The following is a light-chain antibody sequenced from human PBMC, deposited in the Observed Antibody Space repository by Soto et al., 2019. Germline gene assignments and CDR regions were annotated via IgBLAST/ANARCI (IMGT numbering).Light chain of an antibody. CDR3: QQYSDWPPT. Sequence: EIVMTQSPATLSVSPGERATLSCRASQSVSLKLAWYQQTRGQAPRLLIYGASTRATGIPARFSGSGSGTEFSLTISSLQSEDFAVYYCQQYSDWPPTFGQGTKVDIK. V-gene: IGKV3-15*01. J-gene: IGKJ1*01. CDR2: GAS. CDR1: QSVSLK.